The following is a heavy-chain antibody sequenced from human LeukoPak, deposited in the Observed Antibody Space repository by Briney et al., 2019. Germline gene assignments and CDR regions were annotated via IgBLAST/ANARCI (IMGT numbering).Heavy chain of an antibody. V-gene: IGHV4-39*01. CDR1: GASIRSGDYY. J-gene: IGHJ4*02. Sequence: SETLSLTCTVSGASIRSGDYYWSWIRQPPGKGLEWIGSIYDSGSTYYNPSLKSRVSISVDTSKNQFSLKLSSVTAADTAVYYCARLAQGAFDYWGQGTLVTVSS. CDR3: ARLAQGAFDY. D-gene: IGHD3-16*01. CDR2: IYDSGST.